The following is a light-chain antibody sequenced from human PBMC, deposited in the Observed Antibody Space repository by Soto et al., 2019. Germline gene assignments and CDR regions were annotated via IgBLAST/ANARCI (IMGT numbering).Light chain of an antibody. CDR2: KTS. V-gene: IGKV1-5*03. CDR1: QRISIW. Sequence: DIHMTQSPSTLSASVGDRVTITCRASQRISIWLAWEQQKPGKAPNLLIYKTSSLETGVPSRFSGSGSGTEFTLTLSSMQPDDCATDYCHHWHDYSWTLGQGTKVEVK. CDR3: HHWHDYSWT. J-gene: IGKJ1*01.